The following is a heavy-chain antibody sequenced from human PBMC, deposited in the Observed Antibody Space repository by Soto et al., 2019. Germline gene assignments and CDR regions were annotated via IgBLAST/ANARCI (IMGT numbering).Heavy chain of an antibody. CDR3: ARGALNYDLWSGVINGGMDV. D-gene: IGHD3-3*01. CDR1: VLCFSDYI. Sequence: SETRWRTCSFCVLCFSDYICNLNFIRQPPWNWLDLIVDINHIVSTSHNPSLKIRVTLSLDTSKNQFSLILTSVTSADTAVYYCARGALNYDLWSGVINGGMDVWGKGNTVNVSS. V-gene: IGHV4-34*01. CDR2: INHIVST. J-gene: IGHJ6*03.